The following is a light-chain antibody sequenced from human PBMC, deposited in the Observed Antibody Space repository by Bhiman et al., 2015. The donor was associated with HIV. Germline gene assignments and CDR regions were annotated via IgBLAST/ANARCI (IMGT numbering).Light chain of an antibody. V-gene: IGLV6-57*01. CDR2: EDN. J-gene: IGLJ3*02. Sequence: VVESPGKTTTISCTRSSGSIVANSVQWYQQRPGSSPTTVIYEDNQRPSGVPDRFSGSIDSSSNSASLTISGLKTEDEADYYCQSYDSSNPLVFGGGTKLTVL. CDR1: SGSIVANS. CDR3: QSYDSSNPLV.